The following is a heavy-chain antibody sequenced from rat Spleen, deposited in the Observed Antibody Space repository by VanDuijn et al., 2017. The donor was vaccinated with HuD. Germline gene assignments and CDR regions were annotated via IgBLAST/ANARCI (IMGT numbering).Heavy chain of an antibody. CDR3: TRGTYFRH. Sequence: EVQLVESGGGLVQPGRSLKLSCAASGFTFSNYYMAWVRQAPTKGLEWVAYISAGGGSTYYPDSVRGRFTISRDVAKSTLYLQMSNLRSEDTATYYCTRGTYFRHWGQGTLVTVSS. V-gene: IGHV5-27*01. CDR2: ISAGGGST. J-gene: IGHJ3*01. D-gene: IGHD4-6*01. CDR1: GFTFSNYY.